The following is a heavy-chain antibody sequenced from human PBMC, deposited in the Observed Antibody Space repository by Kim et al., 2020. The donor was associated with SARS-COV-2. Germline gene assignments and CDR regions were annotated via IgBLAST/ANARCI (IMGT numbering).Heavy chain of an antibody. V-gene: IGHV3-30*07. D-gene: IGHD3-22*01. CDR3: ARDRAFGDYDSSDY. Sequence: AEPVKDRFTISRDNSKNTLYLQMNSLRAEDTAVYYCARDRAFGDYDSSDYWGQGTLVTVSS. J-gene: IGHJ4*02.